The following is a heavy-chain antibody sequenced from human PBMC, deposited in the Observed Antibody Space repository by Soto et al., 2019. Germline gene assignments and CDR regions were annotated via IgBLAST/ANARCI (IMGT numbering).Heavy chain of an antibody. D-gene: IGHD1-26*01. CDR3: AKNQGVELVPLATVDWFDP. V-gene: IGHV3-23*01. CDR1: GFIFENFG. CDR2: ISGSGFNK. J-gene: IGHJ5*02. Sequence: PGGSLRLSCAASGFIFENFGMSWVREAPGKGLEWISSISGSGFNKYYADSVKGRFTISRDNSKSTVYLELNNLSAEDTAVYHCAKNQGVELVPLATVDWFDPWGQGPVITV.